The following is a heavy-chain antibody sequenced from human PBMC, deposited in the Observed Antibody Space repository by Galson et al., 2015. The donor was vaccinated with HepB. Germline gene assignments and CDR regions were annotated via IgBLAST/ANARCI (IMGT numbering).Heavy chain of an antibody. Sequence: SLRLSCAASGFPYSTSNMVWFRQAAGKGLEWLSHIDSTSRAIYYADSVKGRFTVSRDNGQNSLSLQMNSLRVGDTAVYYCARAVPILGGAFDIWGQGTIVSISA. CDR2: IDSTSRAI. V-gene: IGHV3-48*01. J-gene: IGHJ3*02. D-gene: IGHD2-21*01. CDR3: ARAVPILGGAFDI. CDR1: GFPYSTSN.